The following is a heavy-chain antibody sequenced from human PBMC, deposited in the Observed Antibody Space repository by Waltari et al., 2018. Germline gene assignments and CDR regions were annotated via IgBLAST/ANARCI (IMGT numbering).Heavy chain of an antibody. CDR2: IYYRGST. CDR3: ARDPRNYDLWGGDMSY. Sequence: QLQLQESGPGLVKPSETLSLTCTVSGGSISSSSYYWGWIRQPPGKGLEWIGSIYYRGSTYHSASRKSRVTISVDTSKNQVSLKLSFVTAADTAVYYCARDPRNYDLWGGDMSYWGQGTLVTVSS. D-gene: IGHD3-3*01. V-gene: IGHV4-39*07. J-gene: IGHJ4*02. CDR1: GGSISSSSYY.